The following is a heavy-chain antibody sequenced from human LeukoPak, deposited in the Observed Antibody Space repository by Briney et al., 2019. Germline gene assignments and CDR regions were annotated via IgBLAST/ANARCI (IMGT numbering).Heavy chain of an antibody. CDR1: GFTFSSYA. D-gene: IGHD3-10*01. V-gene: IGHV3-23*01. Sequence: GGSLRLSCAASGFTFSSYAMSWVRQAPGKGLEWVSVISGSGGSTYYADSVKGRFTISRDNAKNSLYLQMNSLRAEDTAVYYCARDVLWFMWGQGTTVTVSS. J-gene: IGHJ6*02. CDR3: ARDVLWFM. CDR2: ISGSGGST.